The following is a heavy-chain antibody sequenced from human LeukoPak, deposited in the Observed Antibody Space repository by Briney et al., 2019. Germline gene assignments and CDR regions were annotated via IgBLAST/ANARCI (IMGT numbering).Heavy chain of an antibody. CDR2: IRYDGSNK. CDR3: AKDRCSGTSCYFDY. Sequence: GGSLRLSCAASGFTFSSYGMHWVRQAPGKGLEWVAFIRYDGSNKYYADSVKGRFTISRDNSKNTLYLQMNSLRAEDTAVYYCAKDRCSGTSCYFDYWGQGTLVTVSS. CDR1: GFTFSSYG. V-gene: IGHV3-30*02. J-gene: IGHJ4*02. D-gene: IGHD2-2*01.